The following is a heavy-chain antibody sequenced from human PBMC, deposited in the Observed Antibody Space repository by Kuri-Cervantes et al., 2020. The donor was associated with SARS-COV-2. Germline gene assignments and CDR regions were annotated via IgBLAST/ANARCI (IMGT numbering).Heavy chain of an antibody. CDR1: GYTFTSYA. V-gene: IGHV1-3*01. CDR2: INAGNGNT. Sequence: ASVKVSCKASGYTFTSYAMHWVRQAPGQRLEWMGWINAGNGNTKYSQKFQGRVTITRDTSASTAYMELSSLRSEDTAVYYCARGAITMVRGVIGPRVSYFDYWGQGTLVTVSS. D-gene: IGHD3-10*01. J-gene: IGHJ4*02. CDR3: ARGAITMVRGVIGPRVSYFDY.